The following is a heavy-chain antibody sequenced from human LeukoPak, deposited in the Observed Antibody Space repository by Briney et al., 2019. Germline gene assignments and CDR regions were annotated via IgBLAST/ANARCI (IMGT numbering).Heavy chain of an antibody. D-gene: IGHD1-26*01. CDR1: GYTFTSYG. Sequence: ASVKVSCKASGYTFTSYGISWVRQAPGQGLEWMGWISAYNGTTNYAQKLQRRVTMTTDSSTSTAYMELRSLRSDDTAVYYCARTLMVGATHGYFDYWGQGTLVTVSS. V-gene: IGHV1-18*01. CDR2: ISAYNGTT. CDR3: ARTLMVGATHGYFDY. J-gene: IGHJ4*02.